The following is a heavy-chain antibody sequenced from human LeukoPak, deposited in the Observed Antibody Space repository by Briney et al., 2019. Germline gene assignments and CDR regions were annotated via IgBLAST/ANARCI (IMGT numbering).Heavy chain of an antibody. CDR2: IRHDGSNK. CDR1: GFIFSNFG. Sequence: GGSLRLSCAASGFIFSNFGIHWVRQAPGKGLQWVAFIRHDGSNKYFVDSVKGRFTISRDNSKNTLYLQMNSLRIDDTAMYYCARDHHGTGSYFEYWGQGILVTIS. D-gene: IGHD3-10*01. CDR3: ARDHHGTGSYFEY. J-gene: IGHJ4*02. V-gene: IGHV3-30*02.